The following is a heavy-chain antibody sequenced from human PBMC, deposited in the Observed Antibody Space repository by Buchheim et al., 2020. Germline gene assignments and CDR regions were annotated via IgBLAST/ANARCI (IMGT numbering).Heavy chain of an antibody. J-gene: IGHJ4*02. Sequence: QVQLVESGGGVVQPGRSLRLSCAASGFTFSSYGMHWVRQAPGKGLEWVAVISYDGSNKYYAESVKGRFTISRDNSKNTLYLQMNSLGAEDTAVYYCAKDGGSSGYFDYWGQGTL. CDR3: AKDGGSSGYFDY. CDR2: ISYDGSNK. D-gene: IGHD6-6*01. V-gene: IGHV3-30*18. CDR1: GFTFSSYG.